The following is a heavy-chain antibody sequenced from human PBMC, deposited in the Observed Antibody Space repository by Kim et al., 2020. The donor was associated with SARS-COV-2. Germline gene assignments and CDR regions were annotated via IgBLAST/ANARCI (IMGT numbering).Heavy chain of an antibody. CDR3: ARGLHLRGYSYGNYGMDV. V-gene: IGHV1-8*01. CDR1: GYTFTSYD. J-gene: IGHJ6*02. Sequence: ASVKVSCKASGYTFTSYDINWVRQATGQGLEWMGWMNPNSGNTGYAQKFQGRVTMTRNTSISTAYMELSSLRSEDTAGYYCARGLHLRGYSYGNYGMDVWGQGTTVTVSS. CDR2: MNPNSGNT. D-gene: IGHD5-18*01.